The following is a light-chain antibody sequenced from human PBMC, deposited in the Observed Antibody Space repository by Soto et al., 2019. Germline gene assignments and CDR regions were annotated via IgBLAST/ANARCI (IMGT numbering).Light chain of an antibody. V-gene: IGKV1-5*01. CDR3: QQYNS. CDR2: DAS. J-gene: IGKJ4*01. Sequence: DIQMTQSPSTLSASVGDRVTITCRASQSISSWLAWYQQKPGKAPKLLIYDASSLESGVPSRFSGSGSGTEFTLTISSLQPDDFATSYCQQYNSFGGGTKVDIK. CDR1: QSISSW.